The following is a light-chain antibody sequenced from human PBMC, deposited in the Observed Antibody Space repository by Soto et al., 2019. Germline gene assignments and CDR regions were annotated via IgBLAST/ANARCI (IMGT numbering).Light chain of an antibody. J-gene: IGLJ1*01. V-gene: IGLV2-23*01. CDR1: VSI. CDR2: ADT. Sequence: QSALTQPASVSGSPGQSITISCTGNVSIVSWYQQHPGKVPTLIIYADTKRPSGGPSRYSRSTCGTTASLTISGLQAAVDAYYYCFLYVMARTDVFASGTKFTVL. CDR3: FLYVMARTDV.